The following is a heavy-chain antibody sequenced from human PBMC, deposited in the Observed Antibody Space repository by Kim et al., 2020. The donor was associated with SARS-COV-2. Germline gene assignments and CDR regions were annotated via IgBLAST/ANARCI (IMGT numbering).Heavy chain of an antibody. CDR1: GFTFSSYA. CDR2: ISYDGSNK. Sequence: GGSLRLSCAASGFTFSSYAMHWVRQAPGKGLEWVAVISYDGSNKYYVDSVKGRFTISRDNSKNTLYLQMNSLRAEDTAVYYCARDMQHSFDYWGQGTLVTVSS. CDR3: ARDMQHSFDY. V-gene: IGHV3-30*04. J-gene: IGHJ4*02. D-gene: IGHD6-13*01.